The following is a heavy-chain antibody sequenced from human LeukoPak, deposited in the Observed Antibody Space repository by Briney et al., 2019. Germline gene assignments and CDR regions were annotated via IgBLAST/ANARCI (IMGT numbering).Heavy chain of an antibody. D-gene: IGHD6-6*01. CDR2: ISSSSSTI. CDR1: GFTFSSYS. J-gene: IGHJ6*04. Sequence: PGGSLRLSCAASGFTFSSYSMNWVRQAPGKGLEWVSYISSSSSTIYYADSVKGRFTISRDNAKNSLYLQMSSLRAEDTAVYYCARDREYSSSSTMDVWGKGTTVTVSS. V-gene: IGHV3-48*01. CDR3: ARDREYSSSSTMDV.